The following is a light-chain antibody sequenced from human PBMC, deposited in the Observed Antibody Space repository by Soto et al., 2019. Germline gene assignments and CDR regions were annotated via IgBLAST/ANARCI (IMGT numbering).Light chain of an antibody. J-gene: IGLJ1*01. CDR2: EVV. CDR3: RSSRSDNTLYV. V-gene: IGLV2-14*01. CDR1: SSDVDDYNY. Sequence: QSALTQPASVSGSPGQSITISCTGTSSDVDDYNYVSWYQQHPGKAPKLMIYEVVNRPSGVSSRFSGSRSGNTASLTISGLRAEDEADYYCRSSRSDNTLYVFGSGTKVTVL.